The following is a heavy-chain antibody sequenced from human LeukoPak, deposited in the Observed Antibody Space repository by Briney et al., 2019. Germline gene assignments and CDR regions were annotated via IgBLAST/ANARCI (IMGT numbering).Heavy chain of an antibody. V-gene: IGHV3-23*01. Sequence: GGSLRLSCAVSGFTFRSYDMSWVRQAPGKGLEWVTAIIGSGGSRYYADSVKGRFTISRYNSKFTLYLQINSLRAEDTSLYYCAKSGTSTQYYFYYWGQGTLVTVSS. J-gene: IGHJ4*02. D-gene: IGHD5-12*01. CDR2: IIGSGGSR. CDR3: AKSGTSTQYYFYY. CDR1: GFTFRSYD.